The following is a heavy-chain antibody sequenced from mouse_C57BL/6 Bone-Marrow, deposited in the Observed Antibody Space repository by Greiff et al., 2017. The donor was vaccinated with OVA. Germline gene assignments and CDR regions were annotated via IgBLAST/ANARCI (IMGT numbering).Heavy chain of an antibody. J-gene: IGHJ1*03. Sequence: QVQLQQSGAELARPGASVKLSCKASGYTFTSYGISWVKQSTGQGLEWIGEIYPRSGNTYYNEKFKGKATLTADKSSSTAYMELRSLTSEDSAVYFCARSTVVGYFDVWGTGTTVTVSS. CDR2: IYPRSGNT. V-gene: IGHV1-81*01. CDR1: GYTFTSYG. CDR3: ARSTVVGYFDV. D-gene: IGHD1-1*01.